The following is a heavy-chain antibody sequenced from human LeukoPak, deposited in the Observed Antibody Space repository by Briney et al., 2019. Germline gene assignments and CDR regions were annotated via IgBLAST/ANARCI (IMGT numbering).Heavy chain of an antibody. V-gene: IGHV1-18*01. CDR2: ISAYNGNT. CDR1: GYTFTSYG. D-gene: IGHD3-22*01. J-gene: IGHJ4*02. Sequence: GASVKVSCKASGYTFTSYGISWVRQAPGQGLEWMGWISAYNGNTNYTQKFQGRITLTSNTSINTAYMELSSLRSEDTAVYYCARGLDSSGYYDPFDYWGQGTLVTVSS. CDR3: ARGLDSSGYYDPFDY.